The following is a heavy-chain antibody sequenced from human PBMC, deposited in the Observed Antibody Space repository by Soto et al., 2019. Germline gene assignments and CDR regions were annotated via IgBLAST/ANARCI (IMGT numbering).Heavy chain of an antibody. J-gene: IGHJ6*02. CDR2: IWYDGSNK. CDR1: GLTFSSYG. CDR3: ARDYRFEWLRSESYGMGMDV. D-gene: IGHD5-12*01. Sequence: GGSLRLSCAASGLTFSSYGMHWVRQAPGKGLEWVAVIWYDGSNKYYADSVKGRFTISRDNSKNTLYLQMNSLRAEDTAVYYCARDYRFEWLRSESYGMGMDVWGQGTTVTVSS. V-gene: IGHV3-33*01.